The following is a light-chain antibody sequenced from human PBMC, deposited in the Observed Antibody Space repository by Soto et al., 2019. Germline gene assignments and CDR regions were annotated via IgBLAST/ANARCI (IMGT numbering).Light chain of an antibody. CDR1: SSDVGNYNY. Sequence: QSALTQPASVSGSPGQSITISCTGTSSDVGNYNYVSWYQHHPGKAPKVMIYGVSNLPSGVSNRFSGSKSGNTASLTISGLQAEDEADYYCSSYTSGGSLYVFGTGTKLTVL. J-gene: IGLJ1*01. CDR2: GVS. V-gene: IGLV2-14*03. CDR3: SSYTSGGSLYV.